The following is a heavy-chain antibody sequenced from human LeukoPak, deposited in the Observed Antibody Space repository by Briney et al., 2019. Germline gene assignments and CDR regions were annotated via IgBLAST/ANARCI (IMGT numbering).Heavy chain of an antibody. CDR2: IYSGGST. CDR3: AKDLLTGYFDY. V-gene: IGHV3-53*01. CDR1: GFTVSSNY. J-gene: IGHJ4*02. D-gene: IGHD7-27*01. Sequence: GGSLRLSCAASGFTVSSNYMSWVRQAPGKGLEWVSVIYSGGSTYYADSVKGRFTISRDNSKNTLYLQMNSLRAEDTAVYYCAKDLLTGYFDYWGQGTLVTVSS.